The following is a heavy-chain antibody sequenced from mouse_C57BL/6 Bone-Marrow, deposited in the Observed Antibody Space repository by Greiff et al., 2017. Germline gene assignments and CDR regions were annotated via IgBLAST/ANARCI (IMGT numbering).Heavy chain of an antibody. CDR2: IYPGGGYT. V-gene: IGHV1-63*01. CDR1: GYTFTNYW. CDR3: ARGDSSGYGFAY. D-gene: IGHD3-2*02. Sequence: VQLKESGAELVRPGTSVKMSCKASGYTFTNYWIGWAKQRPGHGLEWIGDIYPGGGYTNYNEKFKGKATLTADKSSSTAYMQFSSLTSEDSAIYYCARGDSSGYGFAYWGQGTLVTVSA. J-gene: IGHJ3*01.